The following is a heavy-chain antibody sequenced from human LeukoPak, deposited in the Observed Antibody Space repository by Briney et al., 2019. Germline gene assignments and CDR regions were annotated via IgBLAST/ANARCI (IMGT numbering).Heavy chain of an antibody. Sequence: PGGSLRLSWAVSGTTLSNYGMSWVRQAPGKGLEWVAGISDSGGSTNYADSVKGRFTIPRDNPKKTLLLQMNSLRAEDTAVYFCAKRDIVIRVILVGFHKEAYCFDSWGQGALVTVSS. CDR3: AKRDIVIRVILVGFHKEAYCFDS. CDR1: GTTLSNYG. J-gene: IGHJ4*02. D-gene: IGHD5-12*01. CDR2: ISDSGGST. V-gene: IGHV3-23*01.